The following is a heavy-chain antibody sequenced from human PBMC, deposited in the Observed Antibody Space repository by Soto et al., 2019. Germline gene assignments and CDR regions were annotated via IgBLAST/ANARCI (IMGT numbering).Heavy chain of an antibody. CDR1: GFTFSSYA. CDR2: ISGSGGST. D-gene: IGHD3-9*01. V-gene: IGHV3-23*01. CDR3: ARLINYDILTGYNDY. Sequence: GGSLRLSCAASGFTFSSYAMSWVRQAPGKGLEWVSAISGSGGSTYYADSVKGRFTISRDNSKNTLYLQMNSLRAEDTAVYYCARLINYDILTGYNDYWGQGTLVTVS. J-gene: IGHJ4*02.